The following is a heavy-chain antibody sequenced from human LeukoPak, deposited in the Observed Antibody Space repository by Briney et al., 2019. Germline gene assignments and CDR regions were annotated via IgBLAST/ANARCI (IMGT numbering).Heavy chain of an antibody. V-gene: IGHV3-23*01. D-gene: IGHD3-3*01. CDR1: GFTFSSYA. Sequence: GGSLRLSCAASGFTFSSYAMSWVRQAPGKGLEWFSAISGSGGSTYYADSVKGRFTISRDNAKNSLYLQMNSLRAEDTAVYYCARDRGDYDFWSGYFPNNWFDPWGQGTLVTVSS. J-gene: IGHJ5*02. CDR3: ARDRGDYDFWSGYFPNNWFDP. CDR2: ISGSGGST.